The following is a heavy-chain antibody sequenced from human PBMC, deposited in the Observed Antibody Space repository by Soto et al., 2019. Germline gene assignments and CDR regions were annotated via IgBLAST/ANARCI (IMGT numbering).Heavy chain of an antibody. J-gene: IGHJ4*02. CDR1: GYTFTSYG. CDR3: ARDGRFTLATITAYDY. CDR2: ISAYNGNT. V-gene: IGHV1-18*01. D-gene: IGHD5-12*01. Sequence: GASVKVSCKASGYTFTSYGISWVRQAPGQGLEWMGWISAYNGNTNYAQKLQGRVTMTTDTSTSTAYMELRSLRSDDTAVYYCARDGRFTLATITAYDYWGQGTLVTVLL.